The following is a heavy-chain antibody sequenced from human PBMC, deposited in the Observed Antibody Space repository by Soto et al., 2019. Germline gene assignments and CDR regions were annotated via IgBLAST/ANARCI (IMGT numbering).Heavy chain of an antibody. J-gene: IGHJ4*02. D-gene: IGHD3-22*01. CDR3: ARAPSQYDSSGYFDY. Sequence: HPGGSLRLSCAASGFTFSSYAMHWVRQAPGKGLEWVAVISYDGSNKYYADSVKGRFTISRDNSKNTLYLQMNSLRAEDTAVYYCARAPSQYDSSGYFDYWGQGTLVTVSS. CDR1: GFTFSSYA. V-gene: IGHV3-30-3*01. CDR2: ISYDGSNK.